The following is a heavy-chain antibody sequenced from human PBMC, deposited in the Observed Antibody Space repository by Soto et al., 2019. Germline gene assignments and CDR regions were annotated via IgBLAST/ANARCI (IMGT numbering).Heavy chain of an antibody. V-gene: IGHV3-21*01. J-gene: IGHJ5*02. D-gene: IGHD6-6*01. CDR2: ISSSSSYI. Sequence: GSLRLSCAASGFTFSSYSMNWVRQAPGKGLEWVSSISSSSSYIYYADSVKGRFTISGDNAKNSLYLQMNSLRAEDTAVYYCARDALTFSSIAARPSGWFDPWGQGTLVTVSS. CDR1: GFTFSSYS. CDR3: ARDALTFSSIAARPSGWFDP.